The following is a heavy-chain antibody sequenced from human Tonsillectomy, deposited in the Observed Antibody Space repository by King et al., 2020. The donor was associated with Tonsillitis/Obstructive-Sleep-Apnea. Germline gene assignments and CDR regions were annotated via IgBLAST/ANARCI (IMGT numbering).Heavy chain of an antibody. V-gene: IGHV1-18*01. J-gene: IGHJ6*02. CDR3: ARATRVGMDV. CDR1: DYTFTSYG. Sequence: QLVQSGAEVKKPGASVRVSCKASDYTFTSYGISWVRQAPGQGLEWRGWISTHNGNTNYTQELQGRVTMTTDTPTSTAYMELRSLRSDDTAVYYCARATRVGMDVWGQGTTVTVSS. CDR2: ISTHNGNT.